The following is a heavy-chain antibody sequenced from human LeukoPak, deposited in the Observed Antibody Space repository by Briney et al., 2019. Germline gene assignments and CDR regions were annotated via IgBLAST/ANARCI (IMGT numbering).Heavy chain of an antibody. Sequence: GGSLRLSCAASGFTFSSYAMSWVRQAPGKGLEWVSVISGSGGSTNYADSVKGRFTISRDNSKNTLYLQMNSLRAEDTAVYYCAKDGGGYCSSTSCRDYYVDVWGKGTTVTVSS. D-gene: IGHD2-2*01. J-gene: IGHJ6*03. CDR1: GFTFSSYA. CDR2: ISGSGGST. V-gene: IGHV3-23*01. CDR3: AKDGGGYCSSTSCRDYYVDV.